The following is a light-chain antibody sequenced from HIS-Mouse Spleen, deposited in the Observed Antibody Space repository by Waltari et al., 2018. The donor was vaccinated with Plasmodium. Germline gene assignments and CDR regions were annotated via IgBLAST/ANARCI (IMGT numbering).Light chain of an antibody. V-gene: IGLV3-25*03. Sequence: SYELTQPPSVSVSPGQTARITCPGDAVPKQYAYWYKQQPGQAPVLVIYKDSERPSGIPERFSGSSSGTTVTLTISGVQAEDEADYYCQSADSSGTPNWVFGGGTKLTVL. CDR1: AVPKQY. CDR2: KDS. J-gene: IGLJ3*02. CDR3: QSADSSGTPNWV.